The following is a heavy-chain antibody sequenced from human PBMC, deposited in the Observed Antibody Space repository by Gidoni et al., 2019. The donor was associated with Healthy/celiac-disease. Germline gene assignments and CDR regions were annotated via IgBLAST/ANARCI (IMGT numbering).Heavy chain of an antibody. J-gene: IGHJ4*02. D-gene: IGHD2-8*02. Sequence: QVQLVQSGAEVKKPGSSVQVSCKASGGTFSSYTISWVRQAPGQGLEWMGRIIPILGIANYAQKFQGRVTITADKSTSTAYMELSSLRSEDTAVYYCATDVGLDLKKPTGGYWGQGTLVTVSS. CDR1: GGTFSSYT. CDR2: IIPILGIA. CDR3: ATDVGLDLKKPTGGY. V-gene: IGHV1-69*02.